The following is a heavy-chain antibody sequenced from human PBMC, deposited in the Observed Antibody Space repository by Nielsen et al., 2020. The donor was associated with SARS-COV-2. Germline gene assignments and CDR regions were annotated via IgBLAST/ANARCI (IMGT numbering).Heavy chain of an antibody. V-gene: IGHV4-61*02. CDR1: GGSISSGSYY. CDR3: AGGFPPTGRMFAF. J-gene: IGHJ4*02. CDR2: IYTSGST. Sequence: SETLSLTCTVSGGSISSGSYYWSWIRQPAGKGLEWIGRIYTSGSTNYNPSLKSRVTISVDTSKNQFSLKLSSVTAADTALYYCAGGFPPTGRMFAFWGQGTRVTVSS. D-gene: IGHD2-8*02.